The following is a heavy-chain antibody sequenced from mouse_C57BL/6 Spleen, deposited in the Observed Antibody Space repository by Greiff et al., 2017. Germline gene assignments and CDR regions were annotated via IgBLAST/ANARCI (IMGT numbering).Heavy chain of an antibody. CDR2: INPSNGGT. J-gene: IGHJ2*01. D-gene: IGHD4-1*01. CDR1: GYTFTSYW. Sequence: QVQLQQPGTELVKPGASVKLSCKASGYTFTSYWMHWVKQRPGQGLEWIGNINPSNGGTNYNEKFKSKATLTADKSSRTAYMQLSSLTSEDSAVEYCARGGDWDLVYCFDYWGQGTILTVSS. CDR3: ARGGDWDLVYCFDY. V-gene: IGHV1-53*01.